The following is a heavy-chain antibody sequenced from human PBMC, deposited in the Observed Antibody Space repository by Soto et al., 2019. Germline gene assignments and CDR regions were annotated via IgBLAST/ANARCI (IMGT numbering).Heavy chain of an antibody. CDR1: GYIIKNYW. D-gene: IGHD3-16*01. CDR3: FRGGVTSRTFDY. CDR2: IFPDDSDT. J-gene: IGHJ4*02. V-gene: IGHV5-51*01. Sequence: GETLKISCKASGYIIKNYWIGWVRQMPGQGLEWMGIIFPDDSDTRYSPSFQGHVTISVDKSISTAYVQWSSLKASDSAIYYCFRGGVTSRTFDYWGQGTLVTVSS.